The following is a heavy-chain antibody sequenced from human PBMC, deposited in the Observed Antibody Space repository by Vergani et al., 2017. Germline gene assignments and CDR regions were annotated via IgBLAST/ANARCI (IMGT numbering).Heavy chain of an antibody. CDR3: AKGEDSSGLLDY. Sequence: EVQLLESGGGLVQPGGSLRLSCAASGFTFSSYAMSWVRQAPGKGLEWVSAISGSGGSTYYADSEKGRFTISRDNSKNTLYLQMNSLRAEDTALYYCAKGEDSSGLLDYWGQGTLVTVSS. D-gene: IGHD3-22*01. CDR1: GFTFSSYA. J-gene: IGHJ4*02. V-gene: IGHV3-23*01. CDR2: ISGSGGST.